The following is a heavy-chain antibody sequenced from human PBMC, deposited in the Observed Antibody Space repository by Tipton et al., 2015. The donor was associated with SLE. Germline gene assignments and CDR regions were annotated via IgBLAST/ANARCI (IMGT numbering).Heavy chain of an antibody. V-gene: IGHV4-34*01. CDR1: GGSFSGYY. Sequence: TLSLTCAVYGGSFSGYYWSWIRQPPGKGLEWIGEINHSGSTNYNPSLKSRVTISVDTSKNQFSLKLRSVTAADTAVYYCARDGPYYDFWSGMGTFDIWGQGTMVTVSS. J-gene: IGHJ3*02. D-gene: IGHD3-3*01. CDR3: ARDGPYYDFWSGMGTFDI. CDR2: INHSGST.